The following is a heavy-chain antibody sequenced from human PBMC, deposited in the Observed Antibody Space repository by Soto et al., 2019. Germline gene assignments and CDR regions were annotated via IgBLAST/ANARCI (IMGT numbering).Heavy chain of an antibody. CDR3: AKDGEPDIVLMVYAS. V-gene: IGHV3-30*18. CDR2: ISYDGSNK. Sequence: TGGSLRLSCAASGFTFSSYGMHWVRQAPGKGLEWVAVISYDGSNKYYADSVKGRFTISRDNSKNTLYLQMNSLRAEDTAVYYCAKDGEPDIVLMVYASWGQGTLVTV. J-gene: IGHJ5*02. CDR1: GFTFSSYG. D-gene: IGHD2-8*01.